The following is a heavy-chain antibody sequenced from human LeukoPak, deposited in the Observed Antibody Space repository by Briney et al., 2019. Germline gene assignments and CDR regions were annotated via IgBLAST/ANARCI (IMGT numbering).Heavy chain of an antibody. V-gene: IGHV1-69*01. CDR2: IIPIFGTA. CDR1: GGTFSSYA. Sequence: ASVKVSCKASGGTFSSYAISWVRQAPGQGLEWMGGIIPIFGTANYAQKFQGRVTITADESTSTAYMELSSLRSEDTAVYYCARMRDDTVTYGETFDYWGQGTLVTVSS. D-gene: IGHD4-11*01. J-gene: IGHJ4*02. CDR3: ARMRDDTVTYGETFDY.